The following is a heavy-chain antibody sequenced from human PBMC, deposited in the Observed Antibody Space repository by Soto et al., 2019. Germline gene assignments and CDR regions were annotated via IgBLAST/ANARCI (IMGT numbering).Heavy chain of an antibody. D-gene: IGHD3-22*01. V-gene: IGHV3-53*01. J-gene: IGHJ3*02. CDR3: ARGLNYYDSSGYSDAFDI. CDR2: IYSGGST. CDR1: GFTVSSNY. Sequence: HPGGSLRLSCAASGFTVSSNYMSWVRQAPGKGLEWVSVIYSGGSTYYADSVKGRFTISRDNSKNTLYLQMNSLRAEDTAVYYCARGLNYYDSSGYSDAFDIWGQGTMVTVSS.